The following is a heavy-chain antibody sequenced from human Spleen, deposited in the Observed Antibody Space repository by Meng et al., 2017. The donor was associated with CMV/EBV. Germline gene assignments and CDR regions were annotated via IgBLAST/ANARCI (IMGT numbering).Heavy chain of an antibody. V-gene: IGHV3-30*04. CDR2: ISYDGSNK. Sequence: AASGFTFSSYAMHWVRQAPGKGLEWVAVISYDGSNKYYADSVKGRFTISRDNSKNTLYLQMNSLRAEDTAVYYCASSGVSSGWYADYWGQGTLVTVSS. CDR1: GFTFSSYA. J-gene: IGHJ4*02. D-gene: IGHD6-19*01. CDR3: ASSGVSSGWYADY.